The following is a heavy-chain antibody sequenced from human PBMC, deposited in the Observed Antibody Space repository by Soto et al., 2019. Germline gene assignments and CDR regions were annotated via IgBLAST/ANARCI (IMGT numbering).Heavy chain of an antibody. V-gene: IGHV4-39*01. CDR1: GGSISSSSYY. Sequence: PSETLSLTCTVSGGSISSSSYYWGWIRQPPGKGLEWIGSIYYSGSTYYNPSLKSRVTISVDTSKNQFSLKLSSVTAADTAVYYCATGKGDGYNYLYYYYGIDVWGQGTTVTVSS. CDR2: IYYSGST. D-gene: IGHD5-12*01. CDR3: ATGKGDGYNYLYYYYGIDV. J-gene: IGHJ6*02.